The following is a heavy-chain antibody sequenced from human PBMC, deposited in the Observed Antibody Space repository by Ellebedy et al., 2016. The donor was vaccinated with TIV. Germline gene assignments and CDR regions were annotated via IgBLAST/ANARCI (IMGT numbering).Heavy chain of an antibody. J-gene: IGHJ6*02. Sequence: SETLSLXXAVYGGSFSGYYWSWIRQPPGKGLEWIGEINHSGSTNYNPSLKSRVTISVDTSKNQFSLKLSSVTAADTAVYYCARGVRGYCSGGSCFTRYYYGMDVWGQGTTVTVSS. D-gene: IGHD2-15*01. V-gene: IGHV4-34*01. CDR2: INHSGST. CDR1: GGSFSGYY. CDR3: ARGVRGYCSGGSCFTRYYYGMDV.